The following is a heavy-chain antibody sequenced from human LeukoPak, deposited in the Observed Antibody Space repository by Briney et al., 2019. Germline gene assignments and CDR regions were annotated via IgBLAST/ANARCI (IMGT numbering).Heavy chain of an antibody. Sequence: GRSLRLSCAASGFTFSSFAVHWVRQAPGKGLEWVAVISHDGSKTYYADSVKGRFTISRDNSKNTVYLQMNSLSTEDTAMYYCARDQSSGGRWLDYWGRGTLVTVSS. D-gene: IGHD2-15*01. J-gene: IGHJ4*02. CDR3: ARDQSSGGRWLDY. CDR2: ISHDGSKT. CDR1: GFTFSSFA. V-gene: IGHV3-30-3*01.